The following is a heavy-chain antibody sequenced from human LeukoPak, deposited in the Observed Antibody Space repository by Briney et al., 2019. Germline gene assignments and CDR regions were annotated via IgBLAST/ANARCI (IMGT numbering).Heavy chain of an antibody. CDR1: GYTLTELS. J-gene: IGHJ4*02. V-gene: IGHV1-24*01. CDR3: ARAPSGYHYDSSGINDY. D-gene: IGHD3-22*01. Sequence: ASVKVSCKVSGYTLTELSMHWVRQAPGKGLEWMGGFDPEDGETIYAQKFQGRVTMTEDTSTDTAYMELSSLRSEDTAVYYCARAPSGYHYDSSGINDYWGQGTLVTVSS. CDR2: FDPEDGET.